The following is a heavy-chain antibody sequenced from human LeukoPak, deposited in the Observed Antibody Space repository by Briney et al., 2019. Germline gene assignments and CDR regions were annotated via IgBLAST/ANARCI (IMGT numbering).Heavy chain of an antibody. CDR1: GLTFSSYW. CDR3: ARDSCSSTSCYPFDY. J-gene: IGHJ4*02. V-gene: IGHV3-7*01. D-gene: IGHD2-2*01. CDR2: IKQDGGEK. Sequence: GGSLRLSCVASGLTFSSYWMSWVRQAPGKGLEWVANIKQDGGEKYYVDSVKGRFTISRDNAKSSLYLQMNSLRADDTAVYYCARDSCSSTSCYPFDYWGQGTLATVSS.